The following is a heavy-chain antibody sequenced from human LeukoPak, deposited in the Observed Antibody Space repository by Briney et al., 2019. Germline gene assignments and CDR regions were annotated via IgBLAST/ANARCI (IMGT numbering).Heavy chain of an antibody. D-gene: IGHD3-22*01. Sequence: GRSLRLSCAASGFTFSSYAMHWVRQAPGKGLEWVAVISYDGSNKYYADSVKGRFTISRDNSKNTLYLQMNSLRAEDTAVYYCARDGAYYYDSSGYSHWGQGTLVTVSS. J-gene: IGHJ4*02. CDR2: ISYDGSNK. CDR3: ARDGAYYYDSSGYSH. V-gene: IGHV3-30-3*01. CDR1: GFTFSSYA.